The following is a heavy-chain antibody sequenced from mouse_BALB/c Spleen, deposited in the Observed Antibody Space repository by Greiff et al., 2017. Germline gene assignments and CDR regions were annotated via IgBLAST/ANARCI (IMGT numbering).Heavy chain of an antibody. CDR1: GFTFSSYA. CDR3: ARINWDRYFDV. Sequence: DVHLVESGGGLVKPGGSLKLSCAASGFTFSSYAMSWVRQSPEKRLEWVAEISSGGSYTYYPDTVTGRFTISRDNAKNTLYLEMSSLRSEDTAMYYCARINWDRYFDVWGAGTTVTVSS. V-gene: IGHV5-9-4*01. CDR2: ISSGGSYT. D-gene: IGHD4-1*01. J-gene: IGHJ1*01.